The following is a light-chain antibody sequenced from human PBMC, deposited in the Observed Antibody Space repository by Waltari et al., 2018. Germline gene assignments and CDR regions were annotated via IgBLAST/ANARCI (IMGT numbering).Light chain of an antibody. CDR1: QSVLYSSNNKNY. CDR3: QQCYSTPRT. CDR2: WAS. Sequence: DIVMTPSPDSLAVSLGERATINCKSSQSVLYSSNNKNYLAWYQQKPGQPPKLLIYWASTRESGVPDRFSGSGSGTDFTLTISSLQAEDVAVYYCQQCYSTPRTFGGGTKVEIK. J-gene: IGKJ4*01. V-gene: IGKV4-1*01.